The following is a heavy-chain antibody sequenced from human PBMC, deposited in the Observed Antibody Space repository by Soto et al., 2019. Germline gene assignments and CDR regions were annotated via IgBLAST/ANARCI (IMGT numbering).Heavy chain of an antibody. J-gene: IGHJ6*02. CDR1: GGSISSSSYY. CDR2: IYYSGST. Sequence: SETLSLTCTVSGGSISSSSYYWGWIRQPPGKGLEWIGSIYYSGSTYYNPSLKSRVTISVDTSKNQFSLKLSSVTAADTAVYYCARVGCSSTSCYHYYYYGMDVWGQGTTVTVS. CDR3: ARVGCSSTSCYHYYYYGMDV. V-gene: IGHV4-39*01. D-gene: IGHD2-2*01.